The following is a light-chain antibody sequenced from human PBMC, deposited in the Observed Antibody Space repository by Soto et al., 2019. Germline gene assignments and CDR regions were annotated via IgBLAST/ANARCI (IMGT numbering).Light chain of an antibody. Sequence: IQLTQSPSSLSASVGDRVTITCRASRGISSYLAWYQQKPGKAPKLLVYSASTLQSGVPSRFSGSGSGPDFTLTISSLQPEDFAVYYCQQRARWPWTFGQETKV. V-gene: IGKV1-9*01. CDR2: SAS. CDR1: RGISSY. CDR3: QQRARWPWT. J-gene: IGKJ1*01.